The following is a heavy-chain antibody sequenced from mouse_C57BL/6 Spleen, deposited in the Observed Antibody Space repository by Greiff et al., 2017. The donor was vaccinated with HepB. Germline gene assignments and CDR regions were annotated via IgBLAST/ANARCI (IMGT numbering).Heavy chain of an antibody. D-gene: IGHD1-1*02. CDR2: ISDGGSYT. Sequence: EVQRVESGGGLVKPGGSLKLSCAASGFTFSSYAMSWVRQTPEKRLEWVATISDGGSYTYYPDNVKGRFTISRDNAKNNLYLQMSHLKSEDTAMYDCARDGAYGHFDYWGQGTTLTVSS. CDR1: GFTFSSYA. J-gene: IGHJ2*01. CDR3: ARDGAYGHFDY. V-gene: IGHV5-4*01.